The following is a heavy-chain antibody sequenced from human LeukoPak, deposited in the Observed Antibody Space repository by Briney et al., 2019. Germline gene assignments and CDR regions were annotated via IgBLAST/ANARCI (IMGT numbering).Heavy chain of an antibody. D-gene: IGHD6-19*01. CDR3: AKRFSGWYGVDY. CDR2: ITGSGGST. J-gene: IGHJ4*02. V-gene: IGHV3-23*01. Sequence: GGSLRLSCAASGFTFSSYAMSWVRQAPGKGLEWVSAITGSGGSTHYADSVKDRFTISRDNSKSTLYLQMNSLRAEDTAVYYCAKRFSGWYGVDYWGQGTLVTVSS. CDR1: GFTFSSYA.